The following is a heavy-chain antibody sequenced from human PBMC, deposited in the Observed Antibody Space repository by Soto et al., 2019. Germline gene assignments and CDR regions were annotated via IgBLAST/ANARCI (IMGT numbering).Heavy chain of an antibody. V-gene: IGHV4-34*01. Sequence: SETLSLTCAVYGGSVSGYYWSCIRHSPGKGLEWIGEINHSGSTNYNPSLKSRVTISVDTSKNQFSLKLSSVTAADTAVYYCARAGTTAYYYGMDVWGQGTTVTVSS. CDR1: GGSVSGYY. CDR2: INHSGST. D-gene: IGHD1-7*01. J-gene: IGHJ6*02. CDR3: ARAGTTAYYYGMDV.